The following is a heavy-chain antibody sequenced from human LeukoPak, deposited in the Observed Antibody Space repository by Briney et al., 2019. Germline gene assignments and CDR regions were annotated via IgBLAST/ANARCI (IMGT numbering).Heavy chain of an antibody. Sequence: SETLSLTCAVYDGSFSGYYWSWIRQPPGKGLEWIGEINHSGSTNYNPSLKSRVTISVDTSKNQFSLKLSSVTAADTAVYYCARKQTGYDYVWGSYRSRNYFDYRGQGTLVTVSS. CDR1: DGSFSGYY. CDR2: INHSGST. CDR3: ARKQTGYDYVWGSYRSRNYFDY. V-gene: IGHV4-34*01. J-gene: IGHJ4*02. D-gene: IGHD3-16*02.